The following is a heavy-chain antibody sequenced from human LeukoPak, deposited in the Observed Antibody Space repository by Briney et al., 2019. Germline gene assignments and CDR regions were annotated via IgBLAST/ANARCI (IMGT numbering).Heavy chain of an antibody. D-gene: IGHD5-12*01. J-gene: IGHJ3*02. CDR1: GGSISSGGYY. CDR2: IYHSGST. CDR3: ASVDIVDAFDI. Sequence: PSQTLSLTCTVSGGSISSGGYYWSWIRQPPGKGLEWIGYIYHSGSTYYNPSLKSRVTISVDRSKNQFSLKLSSVTAADTAVYYCASVDIVDAFDIWGQGTMVTVSS. V-gene: IGHV4-30-2*01.